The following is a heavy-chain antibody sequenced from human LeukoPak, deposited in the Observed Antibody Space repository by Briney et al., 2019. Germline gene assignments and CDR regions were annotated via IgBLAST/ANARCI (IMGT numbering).Heavy chain of an antibody. V-gene: IGHV1-46*01. Sequence: ASVKVSCKASGYTYMHWVRQAPGQGLEWMGIINPSGGGTNYARKFQGRVTMTRDMSTSTVYMELSSLRSEDTAVYYCARDTAVAADRGYYYYYMDVWGKGTTVTVSS. CDR1: GYTY. CDR3: ARDTAVAADRGYYYYYMDV. D-gene: IGHD6-19*01. CDR2: INPSGGGT. J-gene: IGHJ6*03.